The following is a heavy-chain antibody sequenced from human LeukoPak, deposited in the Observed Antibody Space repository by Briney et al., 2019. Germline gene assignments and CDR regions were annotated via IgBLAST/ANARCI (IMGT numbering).Heavy chain of an antibody. Sequence: PSETLSLTCTVSGGSISSGDYYWSWIRQPPGKGLEWIGYIYYSGSTYYNPSLKSRVTISVDKSKNQFSLKLSSVTAADTAVYYCARGVRADMLLYWFDPWGQGTLVTVSS. CDR1: GGSISSGDYY. V-gene: IGHV4-30-4*08. D-gene: IGHD2-15*01. CDR2: IYYSGST. CDR3: ARGVRADMLLYWFDP. J-gene: IGHJ5*02.